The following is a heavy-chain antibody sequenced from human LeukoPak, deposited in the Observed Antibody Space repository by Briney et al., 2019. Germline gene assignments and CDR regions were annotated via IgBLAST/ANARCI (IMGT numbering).Heavy chain of an antibody. Sequence: ASVKVSCKASGYTFTGYYMHWVRQAPGQGLEWMGWINPNSGGTNYAQKFQGRVTMTRDTSISTAYMELSRLRPDDTAVYYCARVGGYSSSWYHDYWGQGTLVTVSS. CDR1: GYTFTGYY. CDR2: INPNSGGT. V-gene: IGHV1-2*02. J-gene: IGHJ4*02. CDR3: ARVGGYSSSWYHDY. D-gene: IGHD6-13*01.